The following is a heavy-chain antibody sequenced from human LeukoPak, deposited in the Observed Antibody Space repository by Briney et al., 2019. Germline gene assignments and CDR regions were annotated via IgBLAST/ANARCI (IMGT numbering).Heavy chain of an antibody. CDR2: MNPNSGNT. Sequence: ASVKVSCKPSVYTFTSYDINWVRQATGQGLEGMGWMNPNSGNTGYAQKFQGRVTMTRNTSISTAYMELSSLRSEDTAVYYCARGRCTGGVCWRRYYFDYWGQGTLVTVSS. CDR1: VYTFTSYD. V-gene: IGHV1-8*01. D-gene: IGHD2-8*02. J-gene: IGHJ4*02. CDR3: ARGRCTGGVCWRRYYFDY.